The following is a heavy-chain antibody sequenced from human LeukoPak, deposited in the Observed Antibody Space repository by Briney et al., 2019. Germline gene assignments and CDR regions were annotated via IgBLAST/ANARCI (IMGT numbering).Heavy chain of an antibody. Sequence: SETLSLTCTVSGGSISSSSYYWSWIRQPAGKGLEWIGRIYTSGSTNYNPSLKSRVTMSVDTSKNQFSLKLSSVTAADTAVYYCAGAEIKYSSSWYGGYPGRYNWFDPWGQGTLVTVSS. V-gene: IGHV4-61*02. D-gene: IGHD6-13*01. J-gene: IGHJ5*02. CDR2: IYTSGST. CDR1: GGSISSSSYY. CDR3: AGAEIKYSSSWYGGYPGRYNWFDP.